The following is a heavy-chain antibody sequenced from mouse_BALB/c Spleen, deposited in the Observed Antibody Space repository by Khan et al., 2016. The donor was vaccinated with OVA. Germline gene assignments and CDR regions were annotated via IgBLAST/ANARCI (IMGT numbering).Heavy chain of an antibody. CDR3: ARQPYYHYYIMDY. V-gene: IGHV2-6-1*01. D-gene: IGHD2-10*01. CDR1: GFSLTDYG. Sequence: QVQLKGSGPGLVAPSQSLSITCTISGFSLTDYGVHWVRQPPGKGLEWLVVIWSDGTTTYNSALKSRLIISKDNSKSQVFLKMNSLQTDDTAMYYCARQPYYHYYIMDYWGQGTSVTVSS. CDR2: IWSDGTT. J-gene: IGHJ4*01.